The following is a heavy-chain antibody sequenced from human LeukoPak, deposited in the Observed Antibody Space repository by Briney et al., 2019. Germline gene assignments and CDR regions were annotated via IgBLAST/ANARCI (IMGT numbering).Heavy chain of an antibody. J-gene: IGHJ4*02. Sequence: ASVKASCKASGYTFTGYYMHWVRQAPGQGLEWMGWINPNSGGTNYAQKFQGRVTVTRDTSISTAYMELSRLRSDDTAVYYCARGFGQQLVRNDYWGQGTLVTVSS. CDR2: INPNSGGT. V-gene: IGHV1-2*02. CDR3: ARGFGQQLVRNDY. D-gene: IGHD6-13*01. CDR1: GYTFTGYY.